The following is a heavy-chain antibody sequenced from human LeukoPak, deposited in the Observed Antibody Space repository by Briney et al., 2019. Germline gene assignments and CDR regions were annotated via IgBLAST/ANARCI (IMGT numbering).Heavy chain of an antibody. CDR1: GGTFSSYA. CDR3: ARDVRWELPFDY. D-gene: IGHD1-26*01. J-gene: IGHJ4*02. Sequence: SVKVSCKASGGTFSSYAISCVRQAPGQGLEWMGRIIPILGIANYAQKFQGRVTITADKSTSTAYMELSSLRSEDTAVYYCARDVRWELPFDYWGQGTLVTVSS. V-gene: IGHV1-69*04. CDR2: IIPILGIA.